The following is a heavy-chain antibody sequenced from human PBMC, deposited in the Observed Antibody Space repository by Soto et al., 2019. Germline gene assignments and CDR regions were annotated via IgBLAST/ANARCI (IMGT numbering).Heavy chain of an antibody. V-gene: IGHV2-26*01. CDR3: ARMKVDSYQFYYALDV. CDR1: GFSLTTGKMG. CDR2: IFSDNER. D-gene: IGHD3-9*01. J-gene: IGHJ6*02. Sequence: SGPTLVNPTETLTLTCAVSGFSLTTGKMGVSWIRQPPGKALEWLAHIFSDNERSYSTSLQGRLTISMDTSGSPVVLSMTNVDPVDTATYYCARMKVDSYQFYYALDVWGQGTTVTVSS.